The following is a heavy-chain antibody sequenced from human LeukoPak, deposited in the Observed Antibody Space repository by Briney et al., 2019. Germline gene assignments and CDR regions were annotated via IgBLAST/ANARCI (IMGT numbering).Heavy chain of an antibody. CDR1: GFTVSSNY. CDR2: IYSGGST. CDR3: ASAPYGSGSPLDY. V-gene: IGHV3-66*01. D-gene: IGHD3-10*01. Sequence: GRSLRLSCAASGFTVSSNYMSWVRQAPGKGLEWVSVIYSGGSTYYADSVKGRFTISRDNSKNTLYLQMNSLRAEDTAVYYCASAPYGSGSPLDYWGQGTLVTVSS. J-gene: IGHJ4*02.